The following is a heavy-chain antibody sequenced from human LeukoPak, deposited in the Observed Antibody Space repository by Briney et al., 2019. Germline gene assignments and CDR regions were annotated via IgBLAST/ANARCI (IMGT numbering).Heavy chain of an antibody. J-gene: IGHJ4*02. V-gene: IGHV3-23*01. Sequence: GGSLRLSCAASGFTFSSYAISWVRQAPGKGLEWVSAISGSGVTTYYADSVKGRFTISRANSKNTLYLQMNSLRAEDTAVYYCAKPRIQLWLSGFDYWGQGTLVTVSS. CDR3: AKPRIQLWLSGFDY. CDR1: GFTFSSYA. CDR2: ISGSGVTT. D-gene: IGHD5-18*01.